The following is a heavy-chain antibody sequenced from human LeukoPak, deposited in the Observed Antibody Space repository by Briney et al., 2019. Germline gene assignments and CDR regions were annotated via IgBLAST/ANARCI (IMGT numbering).Heavy chain of an antibody. CDR3: ARNGRVRRVVKDLFEY. CDR1: GYTFTGYY. CDR2: VSPYNGNT. J-gene: IGHJ4*02. D-gene: IGHD3-10*01. Sequence: ASVKVSCKASGYTFTGYYIHWVRQAPGQGLEWMGRVSPYNGNTYYSQRFQDRVTFTKDTSAGTAYMDLRNLRTDDTAMYYCARNGRVRRVVKDLFEYWGQGTLVAVSS. V-gene: IGHV1-18*04.